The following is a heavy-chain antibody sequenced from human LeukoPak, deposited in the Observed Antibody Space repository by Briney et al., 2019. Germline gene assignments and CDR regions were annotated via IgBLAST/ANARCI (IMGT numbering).Heavy chain of an antibody. CDR3: ARNERSPEFKGLWFDP. CDR1: GYIFTSYG. V-gene: IGHV1-18*01. D-gene: IGHD3-10*01. CDR2: ISAYNGNT. Sequence: GASVKVSCKASGYIFTSYGISWVRQAPGQGLEWMGWISAYNGNTNYAQKLQGRVTITTDTSTSTAYMELRSLRSDDTAVYYCARNERSPEFKGLWFDPWGQGTLVTVSS. J-gene: IGHJ5*02.